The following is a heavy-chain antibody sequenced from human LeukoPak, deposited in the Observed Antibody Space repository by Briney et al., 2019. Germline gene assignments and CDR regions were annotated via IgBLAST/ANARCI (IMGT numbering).Heavy chain of an antibody. Sequence: PGGTLRLSCAASGFTVSSKYMSWVRQAPGKGLEWVSVIYSGGSTYYIDSVKGRFTISRDNAKNSLFLQMNSLRVEDTAVFYCARDGFVGAADYWGQGTLVTVSS. J-gene: IGHJ4*02. V-gene: IGHV3-66*01. CDR3: ARDGFVGAADY. CDR2: IYSGGST. CDR1: GFTVSSKY. D-gene: IGHD6-13*01.